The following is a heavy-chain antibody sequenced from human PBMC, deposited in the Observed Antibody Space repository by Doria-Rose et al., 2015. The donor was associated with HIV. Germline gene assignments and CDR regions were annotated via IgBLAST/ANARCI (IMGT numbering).Heavy chain of an antibody. Sequence: SGPVLVKPTETLTLTCTVSGVSLSSPGMGVSWIRQPPGKALEWLANIFSDDERSYKPSLKSRLPISSVTSKGQVFLTMTDMDPVDTATYYCARIKSSRWYHKYYFDFWGQGTLVIVSA. J-gene: IGHJ4*02. CDR2: IFSDDER. CDR3: ARIKSSRWYHKYYFDF. D-gene: IGHD6-13*01. V-gene: IGHV2-26*01. CDR1: GVSLSSPGMG.